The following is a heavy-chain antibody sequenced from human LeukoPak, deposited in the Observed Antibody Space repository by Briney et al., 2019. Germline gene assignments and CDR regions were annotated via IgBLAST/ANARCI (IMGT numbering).Heavy chain of an antibody. V-gene: IGHV1-18*01. Sequence: ASVKVSCKASGGTFSSYAISWVRQAPGQGLEWMGWISAYNGNTNYAQKLQGRVTMTTDTSTSTAYMELRSLRSDDTAVYYCARDRSSGYYYVRGEFDYWGQGTLVTVSS. CDR1: GGTFSSYA. D-gene: IGHD3-22*01. J-gene: IGHJ4*02. CDR2: ISAYNGNT. CDR3: ARDRSSGYYYVRGEFDY.